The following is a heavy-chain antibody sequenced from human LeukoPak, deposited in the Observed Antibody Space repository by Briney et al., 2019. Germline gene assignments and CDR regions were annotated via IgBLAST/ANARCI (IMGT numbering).Heavy chain of an antibody. J-gene: IGHJ4*02. V-gene: IGHV4-61*05. CDR1: GGSISSSSYY. CDR2: IYYSGST. D-gene: IGHD4-17*01. CDR3: ARRGGPYGDYNY. Sequence: SETLSLTCTVSGGSISSSSYYWGWIRQPPGKGLEWIGYIYYSGSTNYNPSLKSRVTISVDTSKNQFSLKLSSVTAADTAVYYCARRGGPYGDYNYWGQGTLVTVSS.